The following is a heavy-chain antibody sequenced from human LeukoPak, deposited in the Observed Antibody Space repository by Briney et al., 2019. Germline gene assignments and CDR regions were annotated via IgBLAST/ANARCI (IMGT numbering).Heavy chain of an antibody. CDR1: GFIFSSYW. CDR3: ARVTASSGFH. J-gene: IGHJ4*02. V-gene: IGHV3-7*04. CDR2: IKQDGSEK. D-gene: IGHD3-22*01. Sequence: TGGSLRLSCAASGFIFSSYWMSWVRQAPGKGLEWVANIKQDGSEKYYVDSVKGRFTISRDNAKNSLYLQVNSLRAEDTAVYYCARVTASSGFHWGQGTLVTVPP.